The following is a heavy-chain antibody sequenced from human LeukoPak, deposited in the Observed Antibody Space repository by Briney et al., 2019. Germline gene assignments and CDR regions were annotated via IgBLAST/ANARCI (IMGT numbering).Heavy chain of an antibody. CDR3: ARDGREQAYSSSWIYYYYYYYMDV. Sequence: SETLSLTCTVSGGSTSSYYWSWIRQPAGKGLEWIGRIYTSGSTNYSPSLKSRVTMSVDTSKNQFSLKLSSVTAADTAVYYCARDGREQAYSSSWIYYYYYYYMDVWGKGTTVTISS. CDR1: GGSTSSYY. D-gene: IGHD6-13*01. V-gene: IGHV4-4*07. CDR2: IYTSGST. J-gene: IGHJ6*03.